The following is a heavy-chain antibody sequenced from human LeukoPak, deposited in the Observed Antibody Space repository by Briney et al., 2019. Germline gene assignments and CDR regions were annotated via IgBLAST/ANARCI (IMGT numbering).Heavy chain of an antibody. D-gene: IGHD3-10*01. CDR1: GFTFSSYA. V-gene: IGHV3-30*04. CDR2: ISYDGSNK. Sequence: GGSLRLSCAASGFTFSSYAMHWVRQAPGKGLEWVAVISYDGSNKYYADSVKGRFTISRDNSKNTLYLQMSSLRAEGTAIYYCANFKDGSLYNWFDPWGRGTLVTVSS. CDR3: ANFKDGSLYNWFDP. J-gene: IGHJ5*02.